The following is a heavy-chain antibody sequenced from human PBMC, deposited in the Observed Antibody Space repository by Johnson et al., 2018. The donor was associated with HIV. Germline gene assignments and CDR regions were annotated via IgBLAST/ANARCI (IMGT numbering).Heavy chain of an antibody. CDR1: GFTFSSYD. CDR2: IGTAGDT. V-gene: IGHV3-13*01. J-gene: IGHJ3*02. Sequence: MQLVESGGGLVQPGGSLRLSCAASGFTFSSYDMHWVRQATGKGLEWVSAIGTAGDTYYPGSVKGRFTIYRENAKHSLYLQMNSLRAADTAVYYCAGVITEGGTRWAFDIWGQGTIVTVSS. CDR3: AGVITEGGTRWAFDI. D-gene: IGHD6-13*01.